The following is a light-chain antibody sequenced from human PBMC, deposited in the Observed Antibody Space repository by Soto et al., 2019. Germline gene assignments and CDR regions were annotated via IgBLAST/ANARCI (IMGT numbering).Light chain of an antibody. J-gene: IGLJ1*01. Sequence: QSVLTQPASVSGSPGQSITISCTGTSSDVGGYNYVSWYQQHPGKAPKLMIYDVSNRPSGVSNRFSVSKSGNTASLTISGLQAEDEADYYCSSYTSSSTPYVFGTGTKLTVL. CDR1: SSDVGGYNY. CDR2: DVS. CDR3: SSYTSSSTPYV. V-gene: IGLV2-14*01.